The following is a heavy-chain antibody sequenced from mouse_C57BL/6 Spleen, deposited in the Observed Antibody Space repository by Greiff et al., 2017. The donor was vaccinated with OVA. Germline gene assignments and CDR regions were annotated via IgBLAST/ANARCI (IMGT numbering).Heavy chain of an antibody. CDR1: GYSITSGYY. CDR3: ARGSNY. J-gene: IGHJ3*01. V-gene: IGHV3-6*01. D-gene: IGHD2-5*01. CDR2: ISYDGSN. Sequence: DVKLQESGPGLVKPSQSLSLTCSVTGYSITSGYYWNWIRQFPGNKLEWMGYISYDGSNNYNPSLKNRISITRDTTKNQFFLKLNSVTTEDTATYYCARGSNYWGQGTLVTVSA.